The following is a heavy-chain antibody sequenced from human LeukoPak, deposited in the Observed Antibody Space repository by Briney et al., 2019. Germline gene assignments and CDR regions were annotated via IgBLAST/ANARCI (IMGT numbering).Heavy chain of an antibody. CDR2: ICPNGGYA. Sequence: GGSLRLYCQAYGFSLSSFAMTWFRQAPGQGLDYVSAICPNGGYAYYADSVRGGFTISRDNSKNTLCLQMSSLRAEDTAVYYCAKGRPPEPGHCGSSICADWYFYYWGRGTLVTVSS. CDR3: AKGRPPEPGHCGSSICADWYFYY. CDR1: GFSLSSFA. V-gene: IGHV3-64*02. J-gene: IGHJ2*01. D-gene: IGHD6-13*01.